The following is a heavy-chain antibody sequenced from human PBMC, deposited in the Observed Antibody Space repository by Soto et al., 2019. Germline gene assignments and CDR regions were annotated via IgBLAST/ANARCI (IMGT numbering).Heavy chain of an antibody. J-gene: IGHJ6*03. CDR1: GGSLSRYF. CDR3: AREAVKDDFWSGYYSPYYYYYLDV. Sequence: QVQLQESGPGLVKPSETLSLTCTVSGGSLSRYFWSWIRQPPGKGLEWIGYIYYSGSTNYNPSLRGRVTTLVATSKNQFSLNLRSATAADTAVYYCAREAVKDDFWSGYYSPYYYYYLDVWGKGTTVTVSS. D-gene: IGHD3-3*01. CDR2: IYYSGST. V-gene: IGHV4-59*01.